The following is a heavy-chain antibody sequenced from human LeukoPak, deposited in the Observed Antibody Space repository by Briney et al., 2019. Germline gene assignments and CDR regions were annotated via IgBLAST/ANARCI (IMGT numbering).Heavy chain of an antibody. J-gene: IGHJ4*02. CDR3: ARGVGDYCSGASCYYFDS. V-gene: IGHV3-9*03. D-gene: IGHD2-15*01. CDR2: ISWNSGSI. CDR1: GFTFDDYA. Sequence: GGSLRLSCVASGFTFDDYAMHWVRQAPGKGLEWVSGISWNSGSIGYADSVKGRFTISRDNATNSLYLQINSLRPEDMALYYCARGVGDYCSGASCYYFDSWGQGTLVTVSS.